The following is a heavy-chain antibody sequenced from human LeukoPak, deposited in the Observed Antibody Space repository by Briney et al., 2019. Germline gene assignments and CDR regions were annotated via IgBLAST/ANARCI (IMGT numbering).Heavy chain of an antibody. Sequence: ASVKVSCKASGYTFTTYDINWVRQATGQGLEWMGWMNPNSGNTGYAQKFQGRVTMTRNTSISTAYKELSSLRSEDTAVYYCARGPNKSDGGNSGSAWFDPWGQGTLVTVSS. CDR3: ARGPNKSDGGNSGSAWFDP. V-gene: IGHV1-8*01. D-gene: IGHD4-23*01. CDR2: MNPNSGNT. CDR1: GYTFTTYD. J-gene: IGHJ5*02.